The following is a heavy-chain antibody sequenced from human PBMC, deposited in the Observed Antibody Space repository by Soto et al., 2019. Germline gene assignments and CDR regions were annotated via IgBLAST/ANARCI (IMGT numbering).Heavy chain of an antibody. CDR3: ARGFDDLVSSYYFDY. J-gene: IGHJ4*02. CDR1: GGTFSSYA. CDR2: IIPIFGTA. Sequence: SVKVSCKASGGTFSSYAISWVRQAPGQGLEWMGGIIPIFGTANYAQKFQGRVTITADESTSTAYMELSSLRSEDTAVYYCARGFDDLVSSYYFDYWGQGTLVTVSS. V-gene: IGHV1-69*13. D-gene: IGHD3-3*01.